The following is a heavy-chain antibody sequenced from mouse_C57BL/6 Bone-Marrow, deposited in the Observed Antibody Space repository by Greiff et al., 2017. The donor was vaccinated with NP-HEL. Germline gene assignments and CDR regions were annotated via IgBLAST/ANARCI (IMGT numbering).Heavy chain of an antibody. Sequence: QVQLQQSGAELVKPGASVKLSCKASGYTFTSYWMHWVKQRPGQGLEWIGMIHPNSGSTNYNEKFKSKATLTVDKSSSAAYMQLNSLTSEDSAVYYCAREGLYYYGSSMRFAYWGRGTLVTVSA. CDR1: GYTFTSYW. J-gene: IGHJ3*01. D-gene: IGHD1-1*01. CDR2: IHPNSGST. V-gene: IGHV1-64*01. CDR3: AREGLYYYGSSMRFAY.